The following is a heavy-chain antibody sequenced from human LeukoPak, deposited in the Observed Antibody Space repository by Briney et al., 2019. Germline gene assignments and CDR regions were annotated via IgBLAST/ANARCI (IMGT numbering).Heavy chain of an antibody. CDR3: ARDKRYCSSTSCYTGGY. CDR1: GFTFSSYW. CDR2: INSDGSNT. J-gene: IGHJ4*02. D-gene: IGHD2-2*02. V-gene: IGHV3-74*01. Sequence: PGGPLRLSCAASGFTFSSYWMHWVRHAPGKGLGWVSRINSDGSNTTYAASVKGRFTISRDNAKNTLYLQMKGLRAEDRAVYYCARDKRYCSSTSCYTGGYWGQGTLVTVSS.